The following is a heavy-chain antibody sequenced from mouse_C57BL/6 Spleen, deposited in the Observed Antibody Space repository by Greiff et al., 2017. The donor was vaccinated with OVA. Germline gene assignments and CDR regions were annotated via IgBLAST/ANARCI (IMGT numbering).Heavy chain of an antibody. CDR2: IYPGDGDT. Sequence: QVQLQQSGPELVKPGASVKLSCKASGYAFSSSWMNWVKQRPGQGLEWIGRIYPGDGDTTYNGKFKGKATLTADKSSRTAYMQLSSLTSEDSAVYFCARSYYSNYGYFDVWGTGTTVTVSS. D-gene: IGHD2-5*01. CDR3: ARSYYSNYGYFDV. V-gene: IGHV1-82*01. CDR1: GYAFSSSW. J-gene: IGHJ1*03.